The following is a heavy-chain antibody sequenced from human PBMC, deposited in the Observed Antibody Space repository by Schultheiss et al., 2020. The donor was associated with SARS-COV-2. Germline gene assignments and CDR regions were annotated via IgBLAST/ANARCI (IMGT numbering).Heavy chain of an antibody. V-gene: IGHV3-23*01. CDR3: AKDTTPFDIVLMVYAP. CDR1: GFTFSSYA. Sequence: GVLKISCAASGFTFSSYAMSWVRQAPGKGLEWVSAISGSGGSTYYADSVKGRFTISRDNSKNTLYLQMNSLRAEDTAVYYCAKDTTPFDIVLMVYAPWGQGTLVTVSS. CDR2: ISGSGGST. D-gene: IGHD2-8*01. J-gene: IGHJ5*02.